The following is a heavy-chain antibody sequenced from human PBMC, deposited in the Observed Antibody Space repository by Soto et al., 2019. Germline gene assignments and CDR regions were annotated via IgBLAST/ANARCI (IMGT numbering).Heavy chain of an antibody. J-gene: IGHJ4*02. V-gene: IGHV6-1*01. CDR3: ARGRRSAFDY. Sequence: QVQLQQSGPGLMKPSQTLSLTCAISGDSVSSNGVAWNWIRQSPSRGLEWLGRTYYESKRKNDYSTSVKSRITINPDTSKNQFSLQLNFVTPEDTAVYYCARGRRSAFDYWGQGTLVTVSS. CDR1: GDSVSSNGVA. CDR2: TYYESKRKN.